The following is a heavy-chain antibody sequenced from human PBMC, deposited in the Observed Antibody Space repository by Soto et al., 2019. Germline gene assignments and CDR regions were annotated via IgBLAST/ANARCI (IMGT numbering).Heavy chain of an antibody. D-gene: IGHD6-13*01. CDR3: AHNPAYRTSLYIRDDWFDP. CDR2: IYGDDDK. Sequence: QITLNESGPALVKPTQTLTLTCTFSGFSLTTSGVGVHWIRQPPGKALEWLAVIYGDDDKLYNPSLETTITITKDNSKIQFVLKMTNMAPLDTATYYCAHNPAYRTSLYIRDDWFDPWGQGTLVTVSS. CDR1: GFSLTTSGVG. J-gene: IGHJ5*02. V-gene: IGHV2-5*02.